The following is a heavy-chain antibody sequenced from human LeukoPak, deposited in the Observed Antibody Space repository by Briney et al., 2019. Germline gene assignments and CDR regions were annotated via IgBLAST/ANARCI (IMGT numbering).Heavy chain of an antibody. J-gene: IGHJ1*01. CDR1: GGSISSYY. CDR2: IYYSGST. Sequence: PSETLSLTCTVSGGSISSYYWSWIRQPPGKGMEWIGYIYYSGSTNYNPPLKSRVTISVDTSKNQFSLKLSSVTAADTAVYYYARHGPYSSSWYHYFQHWGQGTLVTVSS. CDR3: ARHGPYSSSWYHYFQH. D-gene: IGHD6-13*01. V-gene: IGHV4-59*08.